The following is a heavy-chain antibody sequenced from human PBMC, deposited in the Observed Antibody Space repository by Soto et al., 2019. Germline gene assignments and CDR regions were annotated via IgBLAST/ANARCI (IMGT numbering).Heavy chain of an antibody. CDR2: ISYDGSNT. V-gene: IGHV3-30*18. CDR3: AKGDLDTSMAMAFDY. Sequence: QVQLVESGGGVVQPGTSLRLSCAASGFTFRSYGLHWVRRAPGKGLEWVAVISYDGSNTFYTDSVKGRFTISRDNFKNTLCLQMDSLRTEDTAVYYCAKGDLDTSMAMAFDYWGQGTLVTVSS. D-gene: IGHD5-18*01. CDR1: GFTFRSYG. J-gene: IGHJ4*02.